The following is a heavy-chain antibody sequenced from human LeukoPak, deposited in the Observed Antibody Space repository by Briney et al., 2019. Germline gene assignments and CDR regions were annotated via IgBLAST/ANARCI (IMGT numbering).Heavy chain of an antibody. CDR1: GGSVSGYY. Sequence: PSETLSLTCVVSGGSVSGYYWGWIRQPPGRGLEWIGYVYYSGSTNYNPSFKSRITISVDTSRNQFSLQLSSVTAADTAVYYCATFLSTVMTTNAFDVWGQGTMVTVSS. CDR3: ATFLSTVMTTNAFDV. D-gene: IGHD2/OR15-2a*01. J-gene: IGHJ3*01. CDR2: VYYSGST. V-gene: IGHV4-59*02.